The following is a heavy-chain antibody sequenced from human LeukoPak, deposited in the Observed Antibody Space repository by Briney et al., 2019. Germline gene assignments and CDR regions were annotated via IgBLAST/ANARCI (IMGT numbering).Heavy chain of an antibody. CDR2: IIPIFGTA. J-gene: IGHJ3*02. CDR3: ARGGLKYYYDSSGYYKYAFDI. CDR1: GYTFTSYY. Sequence: ASVKVSCKASGYTFTSYYMHWVRQAPGQGLEWMGGIIPIFGTANYAQKFQGRVTITADESTSTAYMELSSLRSEDTAVYYCARGGLKYYYDSSGYYKYAFDIWGQGTMVTVSS. V-gene: IGHV1-69*13. D-gene: IGHD3-22*01.